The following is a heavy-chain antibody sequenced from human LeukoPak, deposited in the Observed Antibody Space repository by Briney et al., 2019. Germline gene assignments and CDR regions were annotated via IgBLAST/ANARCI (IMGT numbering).Heavy chain of an antibody. CDR3: ATHGYYYGSGSNYTPLV. CDR1: GYTFTSYD. Sequence: ASVRVSCKAPGYTFTSYDINWVRQATGQGLESMGWMNPNSGDTGYAQRFQGRVTMTRNISISTAYMELSSLRSEDTAVYYCATHGYYYGSGSNYTPLVWGKGTTVTVSS. D-gene: IGHD3-10*01. J-gene: IGHJ6*04. CDR2: MNPNSGDT. V-gene: IGHV1-8*01.